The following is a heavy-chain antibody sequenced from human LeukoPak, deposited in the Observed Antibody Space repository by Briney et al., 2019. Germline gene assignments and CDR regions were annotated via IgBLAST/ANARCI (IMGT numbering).Heavy chain of an antibody. J-gene: IGHJ4*02. D-gene: IGHD3-9*01. V-gene: IGHV1-69*05. CDR2: ISPIFGKA. CDR3: ARSPDILTGYYYFDY. Sequence: SVKVSCKASGGTFISYAISWVGQAPGKGLEWMGGISPIFGKANYVQKFQGRVTITTDEPTSTAYMELSSLRSEDTAVYYCARSPDILTGYYYFDYWGQGTLVTVSS. CDR1: GGTFISYA.